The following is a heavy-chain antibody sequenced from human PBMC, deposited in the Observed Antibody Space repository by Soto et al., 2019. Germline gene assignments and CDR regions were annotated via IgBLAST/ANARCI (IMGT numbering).Heavy chain of an antibody. CDR2: ISSSSSYI. Sequence: PWGSLRLSCAASVFTFSIYSMSWVRQAPGRGLEWVSSISSSSSYIYYADSVKGRFTISRDNAKNSLYLQMNSLRAEDTAVYYCARDRGQRSSSSYYHYGMDVWGQGTPVTVSS. CDR3: ARDRGQRSSSSYYHYGMDV. V-gene: IGHV3-21*01. J-gene: IGHJ6*02. D-gene: IGHD6-6*01. CDR1: VFTFSIYS.